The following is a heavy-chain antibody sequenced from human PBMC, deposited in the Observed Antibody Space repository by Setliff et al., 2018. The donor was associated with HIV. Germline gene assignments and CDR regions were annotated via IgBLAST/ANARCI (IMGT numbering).Heavy chain of an antibody. Sequence: ASVKVSCKASGYTFTSYDINWVRQATGQGLEWMGWMNPNSGNTGYAQKFQGRVTMTRNTSISTAYMELSSLRSEDTAVYYCARDSKIAVAGGDYYYMDVWGKGTTVTVSS. V-gene: IGHV1-8*02. CDR3: ARDSKIAVAGGDYYYMDV. D-gene: IGHD6-19*01. CDR1: GYTFTSYD. J-gene: IGHJ6*03. CDR2: MNPNSGNT.